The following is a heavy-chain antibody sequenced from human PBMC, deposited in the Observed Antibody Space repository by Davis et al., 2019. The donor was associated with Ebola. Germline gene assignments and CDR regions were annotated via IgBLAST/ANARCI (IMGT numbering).Heavy chain of an antibody. J-gene: IGHJ4*02. CDR3: ARGDPGLT. CDR2: IYSGGPT. CDR1: GFTFSSYS. V-gene: IGHV3-66*01. Sequence: GGSLRLSCAASGFTFSSYSMNWVRQAPGKGLEWVSVIYSGGPTYYTDSVKGRFTISRDNSKNTLYLQMSSLRADDTAVYYCARGDPGLTWGQGILVTVSS.